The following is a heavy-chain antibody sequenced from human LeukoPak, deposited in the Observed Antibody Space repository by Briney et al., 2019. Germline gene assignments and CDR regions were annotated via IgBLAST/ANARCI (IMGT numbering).Heavy chain of an antibody. CDR2: ISYSGST. J-gene: IGHJ4*02. V-gene: IGHV4-59*08. CDR1: GDTISGYY. D-gene: IGHD6-19*01. Sequence: SETLSLTCTVSGDTISGYYWTWIRQPPGKGLEWIGYISYSGSTSYNPSLKGRVTISVDTSKIHFSLKLSSVTAADTAIYYCAGGIDSRGWYREDYWGQGILVTVSS. CDR3: AGGIDSRGWYREDY.